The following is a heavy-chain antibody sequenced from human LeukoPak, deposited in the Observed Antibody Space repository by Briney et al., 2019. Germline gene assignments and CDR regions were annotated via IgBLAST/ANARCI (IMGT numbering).Heavy chain of an antibody. J-gene: IGHJ4*02. D-gene: IGHD1-26*01. CDR1: GFTFSSYG. V-gene: IGHV3-7*01. CDR2: IKQDGSEK. CDR3: ARDDGADY. Sequence: PGGSLRLSCAASGFTFSSYGMHWVRQAPGKGLEWVANIKQDGSEKYYVDSVKGRFTISRDNAKNSLYLQMNSLRAEDTAVYYCARDDGADYWGQGTLVTVSS.